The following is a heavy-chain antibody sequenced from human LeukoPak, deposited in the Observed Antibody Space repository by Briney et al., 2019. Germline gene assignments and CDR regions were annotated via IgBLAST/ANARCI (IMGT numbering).Heavy chain of an antibody. D-gene: IGHD2-2*01. V-gene: IGHV4-59*01. CDR2: IYYSGST. J-gene: IGHJ4*02. Sequence: SETLSLTCTVSGGSISSYYWSWFRQPPGKGLEWIGYIYYSGSTNYNPSLKSRVTISVDTSKNQFSLKVSSVTAADTAVYYCARGTRPAAPFDYWGQGTLVTVSS. CDR1: GGSISSYY. CDR3: ARGTRPAAPFDY.